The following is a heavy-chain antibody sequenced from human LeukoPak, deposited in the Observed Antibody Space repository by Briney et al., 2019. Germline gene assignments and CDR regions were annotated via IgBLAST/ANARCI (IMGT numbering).Heavy chain of an antibody. CDR1: GGTFSSYA. J-gene: IGHJ6*03. V-gene: IGHV1-69*06. D-gene: IGHD6-13*01. CDR3: ARVVGLTGYSSSWYSGYYYYMDV. Sequence: SVKVSCKASGGTFSSYAISWVRRAPGQGLEWMGGIIPIFGTTNYAQKFQDRVTITADKSTSTAYMELSSLRSEDTAVYYCARVVGLTGYSSSWYSGYYYYMDVWGKGTTVTVSS. CDR2: IIPIFGTT.